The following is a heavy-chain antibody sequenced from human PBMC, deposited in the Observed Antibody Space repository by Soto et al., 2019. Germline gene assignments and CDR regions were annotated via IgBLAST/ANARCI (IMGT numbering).Heavy chain of an antibody. V-gene: IGHV3-23*01. CDR2: ISGSGGST. J-gene: IGHJ4*02. CDR1: GFTFSSYA. D-gene: IGHD3-22*01. Sequence: PGGSLRLSCAASGFTFSSYAMSWVRQAPGKGLEWVSAISGSGGSTYYADSVKGRFTISRDNSKNTLYLQMNSLRAEDTAVYYCAKDYYDSSGFVALKPIDYWGQGTLVTVSS. CDR3: AKDYYDSSGFVALKPIDY.